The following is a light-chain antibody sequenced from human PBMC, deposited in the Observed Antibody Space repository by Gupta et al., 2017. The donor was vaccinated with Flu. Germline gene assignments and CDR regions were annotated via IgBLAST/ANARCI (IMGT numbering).Light chain of an antibody. CDR3: QQLNSYPQT. J-gene: IGKJ1*01. CDR1: QGISSY. Sequence: IQLTPSTSLLSASVGSRVAISCRASQGISSYLAWYQQKPGKAPKLLSYAASTLQSGVPSRFSGSGSGTEFTLTISSLQPEDFATYYCQQLNSYPQTFGQGTKVEIK. CDR2: AAS. V-gene: IGKV1-9*01.